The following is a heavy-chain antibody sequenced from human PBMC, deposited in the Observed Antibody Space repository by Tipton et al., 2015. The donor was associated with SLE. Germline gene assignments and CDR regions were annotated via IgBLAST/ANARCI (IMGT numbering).Heavy chain of an antibody. J-gene: IGHJ4*02. CDR3: ARAKSNWGWEYYFDY. V-gene: IGHV3-74*01. CDR1: GFTFSTHW. D-gene: IGHD7-27*01. CDR2: INGDGTST. Sequence: SLRLSCAASGFTFSTHWTHWVRQDPGKGLVWVSRINGDGTSTTYADSVKGRFIISRDNTKSTLYLQMNSLGAEDTAVYYCARAKSNWGWEYYFDYWGQGTLVTVSS.